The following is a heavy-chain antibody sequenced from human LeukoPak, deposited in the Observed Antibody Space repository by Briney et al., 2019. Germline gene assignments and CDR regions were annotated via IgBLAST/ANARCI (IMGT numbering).Heavy chain of an antibody. CDR2: IIPIFGTA. Sequence: SVKVSCKASGGSFSSYAISWVRQAPGQGLEWMGGIIPIFGTANYAQKFQGRVTITADESTSTAYMELSSLRSEDTAVYYCARRLLQLWAQFDYWGQGTLVTVSS. CDR1: GGSFSSYA. CDR3: ARRLLQLWAQFDY. J-gene: IGHJ4*02. V-gene: IGHV1-69*13. D-gene: IGHD5-18*01.